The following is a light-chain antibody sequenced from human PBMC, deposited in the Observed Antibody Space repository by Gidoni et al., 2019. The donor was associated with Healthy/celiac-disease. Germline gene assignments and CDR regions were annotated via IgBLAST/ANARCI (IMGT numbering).Light chain of an antibody. CDR3: RQSYSTLWT. V-gene: IGKV1-39*01. CDR2: AAS. CDR1: QSISSY. Sequence: DIQITPSPSSPSASVGDRVTITCRASQSISSYLLWYQQKPGKAPKLLIYAASSLQSGVPSRFSGSGSETDFTLTVDSLQPEEFATNDCRQSYSTLWTFGQGTKVEIK. J-gene: IGKJ1*01.